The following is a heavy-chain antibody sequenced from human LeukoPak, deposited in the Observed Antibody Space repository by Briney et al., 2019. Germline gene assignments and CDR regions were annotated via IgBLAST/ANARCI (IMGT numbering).Heavy chain of an antibody. CDR1: GGSISSSTYY. J-gene: IGHJ3*02. D-gene: IGHD3-10*01. V-gene: IGHV4-39*01. CDR3: ARRARGAKFGSGAFDI. Sequence: SETLSLTCTVSGGSISSSTYYWGWIRQPPGKGLEWIGSIYYSGSTYYNPSLKSRVTISVDTSKNQFSLKLSSVTAADTAVYYCARRARGAKFGSGAFDIRGQGTMVTVSS. CDR2: IYYSGST.